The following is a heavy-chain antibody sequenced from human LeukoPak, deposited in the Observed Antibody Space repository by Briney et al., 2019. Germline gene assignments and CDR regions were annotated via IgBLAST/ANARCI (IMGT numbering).Heavy chain of an antibody. CDR1: GFTFNTYT. CDR3: ARAQYNWNDLYYFDY. CDR2: ISGSSGII. D-gene: IGHD1-1*01. V-gene: IGHV3-21*05. J-gene: IGHJ4*02. Sequence: GGSLRLSCAASGFTFNTYTMNWVRQAPGKGLEWVSYISGSSGIIDYADSVKGRFTISRDNAKNSLYLQMNSLRAEDTAVYYCARAQYNWNDLYYFDYWGQGTLVTVSS.